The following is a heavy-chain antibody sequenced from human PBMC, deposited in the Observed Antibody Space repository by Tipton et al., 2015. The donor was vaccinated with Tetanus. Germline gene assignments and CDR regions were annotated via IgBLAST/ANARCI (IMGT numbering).Heavy chain of an antibody. CDR2: IFHTGGA. CDR1: GGSVNSDDYY. Sequence: TLSLTCTVSGGSVNSDDYYWTWIRQHPGKGLDWIGYIFHTGGADYNPSLKSRVTISVDTSKNQFSLKLNSVTAADTAVYYCAREGAPRAFDIWGQGTMVTVSS. J-gene: IGHJ3*02. CDR3: AREGAPRAFDI. V-gene: IGHV4-31*03.